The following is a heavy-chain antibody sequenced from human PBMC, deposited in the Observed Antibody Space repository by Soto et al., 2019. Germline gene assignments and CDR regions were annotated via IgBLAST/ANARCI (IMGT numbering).Heavy chain of an antibody. CDR3: ARGVAGTGYYYYGMDV. CDR2: IIPIFGTA. Sequence: SVKVSCKASGGTFSSYAISWVRQAPGQGLEWMGGIIPIFGTANYAQKFQGRVTITADESTSTAYMELSSLRSEDTAVYYCARGVAGTGYYYYGMDVWGQGTTVTVSS. J-gene: IGHJ6*02. CDR1: GGTFSSYA. V-gene: IGHV1-69*13. D-gene: IGHD6-19*01.